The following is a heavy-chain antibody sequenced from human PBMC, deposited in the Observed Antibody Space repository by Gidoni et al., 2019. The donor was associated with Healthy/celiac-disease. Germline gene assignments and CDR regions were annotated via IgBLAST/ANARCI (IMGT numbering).Heavy chain of an antibody. D-gene: IGHD2-2*01. CDR1: GITVSSYW. V-gene: IGHV3-7*01. CDR3: TSSLIVVVPAATDY. CDR2: IEQDGSEK. J-gene: IGHJ4*02. Sequence: EVQLVEAGGGLVQPGGALRHAGAASGITVSSYWMSWVRQAPGKGLGWVANIEQDGSEKYYVDSVKGRFTISRDNAKNSLYLQMNSLRAEDTAMYYCTSSLIVVVPAATDYWGQGTLVTVSS.